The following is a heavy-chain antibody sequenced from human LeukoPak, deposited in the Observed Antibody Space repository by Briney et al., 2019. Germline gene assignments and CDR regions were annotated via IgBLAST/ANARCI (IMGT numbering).Heavy chain of an antibody. CDR2: IYHSGST. CDR3: AGRPPYGVVSYGMDV. CDR1: GGSISNSNW. J-gene: IGHJ6*02. V-gene: IGHV4-4*02. D-gene: IGHD4-17*01. Sequence: SETLSRTCAVSGGSISNSNWWSWVRQPPGKGLEWIGEIYHSGSTNYNPSLKSRVTISVDKSKNQLSLKLSSVTAADTAVYYCAGRPPYGVVSYGMDVWGQGTTVTVSS.